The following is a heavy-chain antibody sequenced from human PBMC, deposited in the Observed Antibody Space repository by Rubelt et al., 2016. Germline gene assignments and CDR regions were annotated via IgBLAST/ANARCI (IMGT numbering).Heavy chain of an antibody. D-gene: IGHD3-10*01. CDR2: FDPEDGET. CDR1: GYTLTELS. CDR3: ATVQQNWFAMVRGVVNDY. Sequence: QVQLVQSGAEVKKPGASVKVSCKVSGYTLTELSMHWVRQAPGKGLEWMGGFDPEDGETIYAQKFQGRVTMTEEKTTETAYMGLSSLRSEDTAVDYCATVQQNWFAMVRGVVNDYWGQGTLVTVSS. V-gene: IGHV1-24*01. J-gene: IGHJ4*02.